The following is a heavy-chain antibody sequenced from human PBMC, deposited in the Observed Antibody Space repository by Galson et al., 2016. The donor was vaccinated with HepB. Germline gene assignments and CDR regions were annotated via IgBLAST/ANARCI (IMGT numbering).Heavy chain of an antibody. J-gene: IGHJ6*03. D-gene: IGHD3-10*01. CDR1: GYTFNLYY. Sequence: SCKASGYTFNLYYMHWVRQAPGQGLEWMGIINPSGDGRSYAQRFQDRVTMTRDTSTSTVYMELSSLRSEDTAIYYCARDQGRVRGEDYYYYYYMDVWGRGTTVTVSS. V-gene: IGHV1-46*02. CDR3: ARDQGRVRGEDYYYYYYMDV. CDR2: INPSGDGR.